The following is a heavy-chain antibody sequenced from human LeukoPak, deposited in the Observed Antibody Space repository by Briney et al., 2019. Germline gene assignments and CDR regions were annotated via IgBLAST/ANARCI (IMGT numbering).Heavy chain of an antibody. CDR1: GFTFSTYR. J-gene: IGHJ3*02. Sequence: GGSLRLSCAASGFTFSTYRMNWVRQAPGKGLEWVSSISSSSSYIYYPDSVKGRFTISRDNAKNSLYLQMNSLRAEDTAVYYCARSTSYSAAAGTPENAFDIWGQGTMVTVSS. D-gene: IGHD6-13*01. V-gene: IGHV3-21*01. CDR2: ISSSSSYI. CDR3: ARSTSYSAAAGTPENAFDI.